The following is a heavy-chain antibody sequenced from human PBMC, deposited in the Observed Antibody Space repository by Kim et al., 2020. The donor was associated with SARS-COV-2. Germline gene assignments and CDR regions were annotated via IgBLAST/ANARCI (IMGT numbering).Heavy chain of an antibody. D-gene: IGHD6-13*01. CDR3: ARGGHSSSDLRYYGMDV. V-gene: IGHV3-13*01. CDR1: GFTFSSYD. J-gene: IGHJ6*02. CDR2: IGTAGDT. Sequence: GGSLRLSCAASGFTFSSYDMHWVRQATGKGLEWVSAIGTAGDTYYPGSVKGRFTISRENAKNSLYLQMNSLRAGDTAVYYCARGGHSSSDLRYYGMDVWGQGTTVTVSS.